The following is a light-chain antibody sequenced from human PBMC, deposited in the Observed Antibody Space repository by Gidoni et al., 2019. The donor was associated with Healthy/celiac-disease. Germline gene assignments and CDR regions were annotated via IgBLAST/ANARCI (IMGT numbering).Light chain of an antibody. J-gene: IGLJ2*01. CDR1: SSDVGCYNY. V-gene: IGLV2-8*01. Sequence: QPPSASGSPGQSVTISCTGTSSDVGCYNYVSWYQQHPGKAPKLMIYEVSKRPSGVPDRFSGSKSGNTASLTVSGLQAEDEADYYCSSYAGSNNLVFGGGTKLTVL. CDR2: EVS. CDR3: SSYAGSNNLV.